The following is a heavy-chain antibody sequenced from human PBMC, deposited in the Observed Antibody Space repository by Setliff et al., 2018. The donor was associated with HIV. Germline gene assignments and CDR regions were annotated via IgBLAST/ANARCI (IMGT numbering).Heavy chain of an antibody. V-gene: IGHV4-4*08. CDR2: IYKTGST. D-gene: IGHD2-2*01. J-gene: IGHJ6*02. CDR1: GGSISSYY. Sequence: SETLSLTCTVSGGSISSYYWRWIRQSPEKGLEWIGYIYKTGSTGYNPSLKSRVTMSVDTSKNQFSLKLSSVTAADTAVYYCARDVVVPAAMFSNGMDVWGQGTTVTVSS. CDR3: ARDVVVPAAMFSNGMDV.